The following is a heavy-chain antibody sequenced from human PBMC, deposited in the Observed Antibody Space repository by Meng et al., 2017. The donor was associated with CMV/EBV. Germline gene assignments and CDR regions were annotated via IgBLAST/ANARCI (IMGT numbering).Heavy chain of an antibody. CDR1: GGTFSSYA. J-gene: IGHJ5*02. CDR3: ARRGYSSRNWFDP. CDR2: IIPIFGTA. Sequence: SVKVSCKASGGTFSSYAISWVRQAPGQGLEWMGGIIPIFGTANYAQKFQGRITITRNTSISTAYMELSSLRSEDTAVYYCARRGYSSRNWFDPWGQGTLVTVSS. V-gene: IGHV1-69*05. D-gene: IGHD6-19*01.